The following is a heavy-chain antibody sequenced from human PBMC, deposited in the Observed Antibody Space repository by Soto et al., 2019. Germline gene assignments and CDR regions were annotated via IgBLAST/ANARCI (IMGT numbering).Heavy chain of an antibody. Sequence: QVQLVESGGGVVQPGRSLRLSCAASGFTFSNYGMHWVRQAPGKGLEWVAVISYDGSNKYYADSVKGRFTISRDNSKNTRYLQMNSLRAEDTAVYYCAKMGFTTVTTDPTLDYWGQGTLVTVSS. CDR1: GFTFSNYG. CDR3: AKMGFTTVTTDPTLDY. D-gene: IGHD4-17*01. J-gene: IGHJ4*02. CDR2: ISYDGSNK. V-gene: IGHV3-30*18.